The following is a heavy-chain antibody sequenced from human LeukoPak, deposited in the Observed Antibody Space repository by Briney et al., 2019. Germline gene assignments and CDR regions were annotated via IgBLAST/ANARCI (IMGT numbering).Heavy chain of an antibody. CDR2: ISYDGSNK. Sequence: GGSLRLSCAASGFTFRNYGMHWGRQAPGKGLDWVAVISYDGSNKYYADSVKGRFTISRDNSKNTLYLQMNSLRAEDTAVYYCAKVRYFGPSAFDIWGQGTMVTVSS. CDR1: GFTFRNYG. V-gene: IGHV3-30*18. D-gene: IGHD3-9*01. CDR3: AKVRYFGPSAFDI. J-gene: IGHJ3*02.